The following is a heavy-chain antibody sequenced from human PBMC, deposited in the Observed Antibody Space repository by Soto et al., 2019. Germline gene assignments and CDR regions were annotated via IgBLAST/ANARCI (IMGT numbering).Heavy chain of an antibody. V-gene: IGHV4-34*01. CDR1: GGSFSGYY. CDR3: ARLYYDVWSQGGYFDY. D-gene: IGHD3-3*01. Sequence: QVQLQQWGAGLLKPSETLSLTCAVYGGSFSGYYWSWIRQPPGKGLEWIGEINHSGSTNYNPSLKSRVTRSVDTSKNQFSLKLSSGTAADTAVDYCARLYYDVWSQGGYFDYWGQGTLVTVSS. CDR2: INHSGST. J-gene: IGHJ4*02.